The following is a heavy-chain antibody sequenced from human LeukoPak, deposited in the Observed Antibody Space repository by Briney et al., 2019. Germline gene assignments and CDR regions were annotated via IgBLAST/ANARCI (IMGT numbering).Heavy chain of an antibody. Sequence: PSETLSLTCTVSGGSISSSSYYWGWIRQPPGKGLEWIGSIYYSGSTNYNPSLKSRVTISVDTSKNQFSLKLSSVTAADTAVYYCARGGYSSATTEPERLPLYYFDYWGQGTLVTVSS. CDR1: GGSISSSSYY. V-gene: IGHV4-39*07. CDR3: ARGGYSSATTEPERLPLYYFDY. D-gene: IGHD6-19*01. CDR2: IYYSGST. J-gene: IGHJ4*02.